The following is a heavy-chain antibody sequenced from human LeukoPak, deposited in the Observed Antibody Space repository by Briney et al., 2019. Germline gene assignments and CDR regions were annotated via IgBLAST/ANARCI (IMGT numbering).Heavy chain of an antibody. D-gene: IGHD3-3*01. V-gene: IGHV1-69*05. CDR2: IIPIFGTA. CDR1: GGTFSSYA. Sequence: ASVTVSCKASGGTFSSYAISWVRQAPGQGLEWMGGIIPIFGTANYAQKFQGRVTMTTDTSTNTAYMELRSLTSDDTAVYYCARTFYDFWSGFSNYDSFHIWGQGTLVTVSS. CDR3: ARTFYDFWSGFSNYDSFHI. J-gene: IGHJ3*02.